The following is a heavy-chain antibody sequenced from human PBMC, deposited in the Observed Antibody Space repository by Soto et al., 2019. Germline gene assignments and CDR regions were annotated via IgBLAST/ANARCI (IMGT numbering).Heavy chain of an antibody. CDR3: AGATVVAATVDC. V-gene: IGHV3-21*01. CDR1: GFAFRSYN. J-gene: IGHJ4*01. Sequence: EVQLVESGGGLVKPGGSLTLSCAASGFAFRSYNMNWVRQAPGKGLEWVASISSGSSNIYYADSVKGRFTISRDNAKNSPFLQMSSLRAEDSPVYYGAGATVVAATVDCWRHGNLVTVSS. D-gene: IGHD2-15*01. CDR2: ISSGSSNI.